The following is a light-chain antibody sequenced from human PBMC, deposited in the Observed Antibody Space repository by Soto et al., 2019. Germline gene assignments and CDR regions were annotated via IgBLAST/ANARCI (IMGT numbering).Light chain of an antibody. CDR2: AVS. J-gene: IGKJ4*01. Sequence: DIQMTQSPSSLSASVGDTVTITCRASQDISNSLAWLQQKPGKAPKSLISAVSNLQSGVPSRFSGSGSGTHFTLTISGQQPEDLATYYCQQYKVYPRTFGGGTKVEIK. CDR1: QDISNS. CDR3: QQYKVYPRT. V-gene: IGKV1-16*01.